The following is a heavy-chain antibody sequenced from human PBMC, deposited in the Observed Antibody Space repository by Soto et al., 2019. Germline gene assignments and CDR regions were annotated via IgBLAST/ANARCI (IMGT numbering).Heavy chain of an antibody. J-gene: IGHJ4*02. D-gene: IGHD3-22*01. CDR3: ASVSAYDSSGDYYLVFDY. CDR1: GGSISSGGYY. V-gene: IGHV4-31*03. Sequence: SETLSLTCTVSGGSISSGGYYWSWIRQHPGKGLEWIGYIYYSGSTYYNPSLKSRVTISVDTSKNQFSLKLSSVTAADTAVSYCASVSAYDSSGDYYLVFDYWGQGTLVTVSS. CDR2: IYYSGST.